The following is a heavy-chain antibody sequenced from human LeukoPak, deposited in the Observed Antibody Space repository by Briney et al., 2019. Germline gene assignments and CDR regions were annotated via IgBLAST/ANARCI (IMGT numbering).Heavy chain of an antibody. CDR3: ARENWFDS. J-gene: IGHJ5*01. CDR1: GYTFIGYY. V-gene: IGHV1-2*02. CDR2: INPNSGVT. Sequence: ASVKVSCKASGYTFIGYYMHWVRQAPGQGLEWMGWINPNSGVTNYAQKFQERVTMTRDTSISTAYMELSRLTSDDTAVYYCARENWFDSWGQGTLVSVSS.